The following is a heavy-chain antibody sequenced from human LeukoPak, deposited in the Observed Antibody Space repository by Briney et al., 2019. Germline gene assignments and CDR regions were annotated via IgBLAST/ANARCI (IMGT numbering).Heavy chain of an antibody. CDR3: ARESGFMMVGEINADSWFDP. Sequence: PGGSLRLSCSGAGFTFRDSAFHWVRQAPGKGLEWVAVISDDGSKRFYADSVKGRFAISRDNSRDTLYLHMQTLRPEDSAVYYCARESGFMMVGEINADSWFDPWGQGTPVTVSS. J-gene: IGHJ5*02. CDR2: ISDDGSKR. V-gene: IGHV3-30*09. CDR1: GFTFRDSA. D-gene: IGHD3-3*01.